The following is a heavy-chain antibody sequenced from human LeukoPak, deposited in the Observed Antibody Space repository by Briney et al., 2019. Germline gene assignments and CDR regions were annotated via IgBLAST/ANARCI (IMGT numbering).Heavy chain of an antibody. CDR1: GGSISSGDYY. CDR2: IYYSGST. CDR3: ASQGIAVAGRDY. J-gene: IGHJ4*02. Sequence: PPETLSLTCTVSGGSISSGDYYWSWIRQPPGKGLEWIGYIYYSGSTYYNPSLKSRVTISVDTSKNQFFLKLSSVTAADTAVYYCASQGIAVAGRDYWGQGTLVTVSS. D-gene: IGHD6-19*01. V-gene: IGHV4-30-4*08.